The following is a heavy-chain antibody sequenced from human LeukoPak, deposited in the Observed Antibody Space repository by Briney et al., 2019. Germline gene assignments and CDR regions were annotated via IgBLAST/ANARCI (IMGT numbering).Heavy chain of an antibody. CDR2: INHSGSI. J-gene: IGHJ4*02. CDR1: GGSFSGYY. V-gene: IGHV4-34*01. D-gene: IGHD5-12*01. CDR3: AREVDIVATGAADY. Sequence: SETLSLTCTVYGGSFSGYYWSWIRQPPGRGLEWIGEINHSGSINYNPSLKSRVTISVDTSKNQFSLKLSSVTAADTAVYYCAREVDIVATGAADYWGQGTLVTVSS.